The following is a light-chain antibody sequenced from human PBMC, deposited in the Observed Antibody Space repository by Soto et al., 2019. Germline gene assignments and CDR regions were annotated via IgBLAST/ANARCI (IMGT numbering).Light chain of an antibody. CDR2: TDN. CDR3: AAWDDSLNGVV. V-gene: IGLV1-44*01. Sequence: QSVLTQPPSASGTPGQRVTISCSGSSSNIASNTVNWYQQLPGTAPKVLIYTDNQQPSGVPDRFSGSNSGTSASLAISGLQSEDEADYYCAAWDDSLNGVVFGGGTKLTVL. J-gene: IGLJ2*01. CDR1: SSNIASNT.